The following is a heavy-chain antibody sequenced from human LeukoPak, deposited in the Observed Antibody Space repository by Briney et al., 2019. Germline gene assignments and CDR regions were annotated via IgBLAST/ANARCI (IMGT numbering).Heavy chain of an antibody. CDR1: GGSFSGYY. CDR2: IYYSGST. D-gene: IGHD6-6*01. Sequence: SETLSLTCAVYGGSFSGYYWSWIRQPPGKGLEWIGYIYYSGSTNYNPSLKSRVTISVDPSKDQFSLKLSSVAAADTAVYYCARGFSSSSGFMYYYYGMDVWGQGTTVTVSS. V-gene: IGHV4-59*01. J-gene: IGHJ6*02. CDR3: ARGFSSSSGFMYYYYGMDV.